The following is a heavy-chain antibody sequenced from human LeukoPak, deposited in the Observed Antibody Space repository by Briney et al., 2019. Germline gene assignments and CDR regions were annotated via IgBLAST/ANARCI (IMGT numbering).Heavy chain of an antibody. V-gene: IGHV1-46*01. CDR3: ARDRATVTHEPYYYYGMDV. Sequence: ASVKVSCKASGYTFTSYYMHWVRQAPGQRLEWMGIINPSGGSTSYAQKFQGRVTMTRDTSTSTVYMELSSLRSEDTAVYYCARDRATVTHEPYYYYGMDVWGQGTTVTVSS. CDR2: INPSGGST. J-gene: IGHJ6*02. CDR1: GYTFTSYY. D-gene: IGHD4-17*01.